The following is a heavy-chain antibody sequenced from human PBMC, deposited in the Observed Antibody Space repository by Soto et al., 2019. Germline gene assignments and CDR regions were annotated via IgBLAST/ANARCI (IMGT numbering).Heavy chain of an antibody. CDR2: IAPDGSQI. Sequence: PGGSLRLSCTASGFTFSNYNMNWVRQAPGKGLEWVALIAPDGSQIYYADSVKGRFTISRDNSKNTLYLQMDSLRAEDTSLYLCATDMHATWLLNSWGQGTLVTVSS. CDR1: GFTFSNYN. V-gene: IGHV3-30-3*01. D-gene: IGHD2-2*01. CDR3: ATDMHATWLLNS. J-gene: IGHJ4*02.